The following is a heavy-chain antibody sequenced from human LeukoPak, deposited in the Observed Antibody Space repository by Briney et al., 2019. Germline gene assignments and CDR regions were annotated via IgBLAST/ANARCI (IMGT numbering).Heavy chain of an antibody. J-gene: IGHJ4*02. CDR1: GYTFTSYY. D-gene: IGHD3-3*01. CDR2: INPSGGST. CDR3: ATALRFLEWLLY. V-gene: IGHV1-46*01. Sequence: ASLKVSCKASGYTFTSYYMRWVRQAPGQGLEWMGIINPSGGSTRYAQKFQGRVTLTRDTSTRTVCMSLSSLRSENTDPYYSATALRFLEWLLYWGQGTLVTVSS.